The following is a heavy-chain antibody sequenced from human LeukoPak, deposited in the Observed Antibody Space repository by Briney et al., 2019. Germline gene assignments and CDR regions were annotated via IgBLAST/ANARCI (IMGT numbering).Heavy chain of an antibody. CDR2: ISAYNGNT. V-gene: IGHV1-18*01. CDR3: AVSLTTGGIFDY. CDR1: GYTFTSYG. D-gene: IGHD1/OR15-1a*01. Sequence: ASVKVSCKASGYTFTSYGISWVRQAPGQGLEWMGWISAYNGNTNYAQKLQGRVTMTTDTSTSTAYMELSSLRAEDTAVYYCAVSLTTGGIFDYWGQGTLVTVSS. J-gene: IGHJ4*02.